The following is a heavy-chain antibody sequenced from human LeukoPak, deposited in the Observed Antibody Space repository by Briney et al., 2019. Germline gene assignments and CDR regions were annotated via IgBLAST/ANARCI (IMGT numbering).Heavy chain of an antibody. Sequence: PSETLSLTCTVSGYSISSGYYWGWIRQPPGKGLEWIGSIYHSGNTYYNPSLKSRVTISVDTSKNQFSLKLSSVTAADTAVYYCAREGRGYYGSDPDAFDIWGQGTMVTVSS. CDR1: GYSISSGYY. CDR3: AREGRGYYGSDPDAFDI. V-gene: IGHV4-38-2*02. D-gene: IGHD3-10*01. CDR2: IYHSGNT. J-gene: IGHJ3*02.